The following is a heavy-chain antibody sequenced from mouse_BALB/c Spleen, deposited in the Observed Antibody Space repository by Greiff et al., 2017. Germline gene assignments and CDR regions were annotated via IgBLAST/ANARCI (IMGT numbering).Heavy chain of an antibody. CDR3: AREGRGAWFAY. J-gene: IGHJ3*01. CDR2: ISSGGSYT. Sequence: DVMLVESGGGLVKPGGSLKLSCAASGFTFSSYAMSWVRQSPEKRLEWVAEISSGGSYTYYPDTVTGRFTISRDNAKNTLYLEMSSLRSEDTAMYYCAREGRGAWFAYWGQGTLVTVSA. V-gene: IGHV5-9-4*01. CDR1: GFTFSSYA.